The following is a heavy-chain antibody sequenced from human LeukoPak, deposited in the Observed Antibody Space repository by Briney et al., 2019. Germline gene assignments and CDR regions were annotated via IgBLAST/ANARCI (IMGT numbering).Heavy chain of an antibody. J-gene: IGHJ5*02. CDR1: GDRFSTYW. CDR3: VRLYTTLTRSIWGWFDP. Sequence: GESLKISCEASGDRFSTYWGGWLRHTPGKGLEWMGVIFPDDAHITFSPFFEGHVTISADKSISTAYLQWSSPKASDTAMYDCVRLYTTLTRSIWGWFDPWGQGTLVSVSS. V-gene: IGHV5-51*01. D-gene: IGHD3-16*01. CDR2: IFPDDAHI.